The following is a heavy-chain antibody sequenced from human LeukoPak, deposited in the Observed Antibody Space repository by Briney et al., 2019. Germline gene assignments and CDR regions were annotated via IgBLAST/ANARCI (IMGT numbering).Heavy chain of an antibody. Sequence: GGSLRLSCAASGFTFSGYFMTWVRQAPGKGLEWVANIRPDGSAEYYVDSVRGRFTISRDNAKNSLYLQMNSLRVDDSAVYYCGLLVGVPPYSLDYWGQGTLVTVSS. CDR2: IRPDGSAE. V-gene: IGHV3-7*01. CDR1: GFTFSGYF. D-gene: IGHD1-26*01. CDR3: GLLVGVPPYSLDY. J-gene: IGHJ4*02.